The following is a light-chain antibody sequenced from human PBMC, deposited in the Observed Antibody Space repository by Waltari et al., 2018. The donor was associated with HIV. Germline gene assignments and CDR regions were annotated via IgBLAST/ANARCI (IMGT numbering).Light chain of an antibody. CDR1: QSVSSN. V-gene: IGKV3-15*01. Sequence: EILMTQSPATLSVSPGERATLSCRASQSVSSNLAWYQQKPGQAPSLLIYGASTRATDIPARFSGSGSGAQYTLTISSLQSEDFAVYYCQQYNNWPRTFGQGTKVEIK. CDR3: QQYNNWPRT. J-gene: IGKJ1*01. CDR2: GAS.